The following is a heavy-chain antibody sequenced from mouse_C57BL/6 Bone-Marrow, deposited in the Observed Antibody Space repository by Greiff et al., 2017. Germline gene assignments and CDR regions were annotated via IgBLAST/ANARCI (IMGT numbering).Heavy chain of an antibody. J-gene: IGHJ4*01. Sequence: VKLQESGAELMKPGASVKLSCKATGYTFTGYWIEGVKQRPGHGLEWIGEILPGSGSTNYNEKFKGKATFTADTYSNTAYMQLRSLTTEDSAIYYCARGNSNYLYYAMDYWGQGTSVTVSS. CDR2: ILPGSGST. CDR3: ARGNSNYLYYAMDY. D-gene: IGHD2-5*01. V-gene: IGHV1-9*01. CDR1: GYTFTGYW.